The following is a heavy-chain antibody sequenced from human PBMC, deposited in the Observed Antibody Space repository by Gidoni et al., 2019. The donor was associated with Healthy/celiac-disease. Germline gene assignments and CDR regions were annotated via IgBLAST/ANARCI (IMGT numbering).Heavy chain of an antibody. CDR3: ASLGITIFGVVMWANYGMDV. D-gene: IGHD3-3*01. Sequence: QVQLVESGGGVVPPGMSLRLSCSSSGFTLGTYGIHWVRQAPGKGLAWVEVISYDGSNIYYADCVKSRFTISRDNSKNTLYLQMNSLRAEDTAVYYCASLGITIFGVVMWANYGMDVWGQGTTVSVSS. V-gene: IGHV3-30*03. CDR2: ISYDGSNI. CDR1: GFTLGTYG. J-gene: IGHJ6*02.